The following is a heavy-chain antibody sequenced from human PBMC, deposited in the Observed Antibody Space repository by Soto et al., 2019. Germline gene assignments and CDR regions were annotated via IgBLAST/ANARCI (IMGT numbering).Heavy chain of an antibody. V-gene: IGHV1-18*01. CDR2: ISAYNGNT. Sequence: ASVKVSCKASGYTFTSYGISWVRQAPGQGLEWMGWISAYNGNTNYAQKLQGRVTMTTDTSTSTAYMELRSLRSDDTAVYYCARVDIVLMVYASNWFDPWGQGTLVTVSS. CDR3: ARVDIVLMVYASNWFDP. CDR1: GYTFTSYG. D-gene: IGHD2-8*01. J-gene: IGHJ5*02.